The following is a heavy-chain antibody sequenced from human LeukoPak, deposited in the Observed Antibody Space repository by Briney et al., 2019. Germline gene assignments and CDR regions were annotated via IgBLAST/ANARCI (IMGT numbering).Heavy chain of an antibody. Sequence: PSETLSLTCTVSGGSISSYYWSWIRQPPGKGLEWVAYVYYSGSTDYNPSLKSRVTISLDTSKNQFSLKLSSVTAADTAVYYCARHDPIVGTPDAFDIWGQGTMVTVSS. J-gene: IGHJ3*02. CDR1: GGSISSYY. V-gene: IGHV4-59*08. CDR3: ARHDPIVGTPDAFDI. D-gene: IGHD1-26*01. CDR2: VYYSGST.